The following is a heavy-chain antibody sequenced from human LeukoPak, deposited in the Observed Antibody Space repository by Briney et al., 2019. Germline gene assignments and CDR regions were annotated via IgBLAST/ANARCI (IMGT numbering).Heavy chain of an antibody. Sequence: SVKVSCKASGGTFSSYAISWVRQAPGQGLELVGAITPIFGTPHYVEKFQGRVTISADESTNTAFMELSSLTSDDTAIYYCTRSSKVVSRTFDYWGQGTLATVSS. J-gene: IGHJ4*02. CDR3: TRSSKVVSRTFDY. D-gene: IGHD1-26*01. CDR2: ITPIFGTP. CDR1: GGTFSSYA. V-gene: IGHV1-69*13.